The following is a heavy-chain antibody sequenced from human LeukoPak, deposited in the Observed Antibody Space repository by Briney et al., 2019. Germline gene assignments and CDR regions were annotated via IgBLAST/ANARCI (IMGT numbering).Heavy chain of an antibody. CDR2: IYPGGSDT. D-gene: IGHD3-22*01. V-gene: IGHV5-51*01. CDR3: ARAAPNYYDSSGYFDY. Sequence: GESLKISCKGSGYSFTSYWIGWVRQMPGKGLEWMGIIYPGGSDTRYSPSFQGQVTISADKSISTAYLQWSSLKASDTATYYCARAAPNYYDSSGYFDYWGQGTLVTVSS. CDR1: GYSFTSYW. J-gene: IGHJ4*02.